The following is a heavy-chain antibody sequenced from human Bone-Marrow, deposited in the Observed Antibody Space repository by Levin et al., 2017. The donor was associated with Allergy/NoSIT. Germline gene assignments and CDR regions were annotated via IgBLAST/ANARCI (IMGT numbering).Heavy chain of an antibody. J-gene: IGHJ2*01. V-gene: IGHV3-23*01. CDR2: ISGSGGST. CDR1: GFTFSSYA. Sequence: GESLKISCAASGFTFSSYAMSWVRQAPGKGLEWVSAISGSGGSTYYADSVKGRFTISRDNSKNTLYLQMNSLRAEDTAVYYCAKYGDQEGYFDLWGRGTLVTVSS. D-gene: IGHD7-27*01. CDR3: AKYGDQEGYFDL.